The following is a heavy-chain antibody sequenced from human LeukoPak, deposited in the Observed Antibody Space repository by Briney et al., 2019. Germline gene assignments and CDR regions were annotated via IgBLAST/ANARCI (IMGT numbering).Heavy chain of an antibody. CDR3: ARRYSGYGNMGPNWFDP. V-gene: IGHV4-59*01. Sequence: PSETLSLTCTVSGGSISSYYWSWIRQPPGKGLEWIGYIYYSGSTNYNPSLKSRVTISVDTSKNQFSLKLSSVIAADTAVYYCARRYSGYGNMGPNWFDPWGQGTLVTVSS. CDR2: IYYSGST. D-gene: IGHD5-12*01. J-gene: IGHJ5*02. CDR1: GGSISSYY.